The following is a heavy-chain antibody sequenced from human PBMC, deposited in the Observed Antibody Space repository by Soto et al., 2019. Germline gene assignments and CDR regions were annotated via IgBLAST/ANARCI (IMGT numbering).Heavy chain of an antibody. J-gene: IGHJ6*02. CDR2: IVVGSGNT. CDR1: GFTFTSSA. Sequence: ASVKISCKASGFTFTSSAVQWVRQARGQRLEWIGWIVVGSGNTNYAQKFQERVTITRDMSTSTAYMELSSLRSEDTAVYYCAAETYYYDSSDPRGMDVWGQGTTVTVSS. D-gene: IGHD3-22*01. V-gene: IGHV1-58*01. CDR3: AAETYYYDSSDPRGMDV.